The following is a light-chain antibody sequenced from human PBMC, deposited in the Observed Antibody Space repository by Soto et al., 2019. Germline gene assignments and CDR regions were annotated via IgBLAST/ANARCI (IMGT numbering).Light chain of an antibody. CDR3: QQYDSSPLYT. CDR2: GAS. J-gene: IGKJ2*01. CDR1: QSVSSSY. Sequence: EIVLTQSPGTLSLSPGERVTLSCRASQSVSSSYLAWYQQKLGQAPRLLIYGASSRATGIPDRFSGSGSGTGFNLTISRLEPEDFAVYYCQQYDSSPLYTFGQGTKLEIK. V-gene: IGKV3-20*01.